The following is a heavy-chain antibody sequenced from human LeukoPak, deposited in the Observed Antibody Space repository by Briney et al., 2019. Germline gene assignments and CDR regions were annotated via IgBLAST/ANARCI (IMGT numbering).Heavy chain of an antibody. J-gene: IGHJ6*02. CDR1: GFTFSSYG. CDR2: IWYDGSNK. CDR3: ARDAHGMDV. V-gene: IGHV3-33*01. Sequence: PGRSLILSCAASGFTFSSYGMHWVRPAPGKGLEWVAVIWYDGSNKYYADSVKGRFTISRDNSKNTLYLQMNSLRAEDTAVYYCARDAHGMDVWGQGTTVTVSS.